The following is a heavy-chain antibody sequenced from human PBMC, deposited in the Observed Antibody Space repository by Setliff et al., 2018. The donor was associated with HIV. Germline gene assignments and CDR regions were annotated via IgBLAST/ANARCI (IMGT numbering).Heavy chain of an antibody. D-gene: IGHD4-17*01. CDR1: GYTFINYA. J-gene: IGHJ5*02. Sequence: ASVKVSCKASGYTFINYAMNWVRQAPGQGLEWMGWINTNSGSPTYAQAFTGRFVFSVDTSVTTAYLPISSLKAEDTAIYYCARALYGDYGGDVNWMDPWGQGTLVTVS. CDR2: INTNSGSP. V-gene: IGHV7-4-1*02. CDR3: ARALYGDYGGDVNWMDP.